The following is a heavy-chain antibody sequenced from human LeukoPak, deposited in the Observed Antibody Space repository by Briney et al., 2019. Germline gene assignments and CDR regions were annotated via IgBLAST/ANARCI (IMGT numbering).Heavy chain of an antibody. V-gene: IGHV4-59*08. J-gene: IGHJ6*02. Sequence: PSETLSLTCTVSGGSISSYYWSWIRQPPGKGLEWIGYIYYSGSTNYNPSLKSRVTMSVDTSKNQFSLKLSSVTAADTAVYYCARRDYSPRYCYYYGMDVWGQGATVTVSS. CDR2: IYYSGST. CDR3: ARRDYSPRYCYYYGMDV. CDR1: GGSISSYY. D-gene: IGHD2-15*01.